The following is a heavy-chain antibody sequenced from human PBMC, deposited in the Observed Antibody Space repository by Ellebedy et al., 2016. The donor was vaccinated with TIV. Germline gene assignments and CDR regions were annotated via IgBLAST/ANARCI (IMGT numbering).Heavy chain of an antibody. CDR1: GFTFSSYA. CDR3: ARVPPTTGTTDLFDY. V-gene: IGHV3-23*01. J-gene: IGHJ4*02. D-gene: IGHD1-7*01. Sequence: PGGSLRLSCAASGFTFSSYAMSWVRQAPGKGLEWVSAISGSGGSTYYADSVKGRFTISRDNPKNTLYLQMNSLRAEDTAVYYCARVPPTTGTTDLFDYWGQGTLVTVSS. CDR2: ISGSGGST.